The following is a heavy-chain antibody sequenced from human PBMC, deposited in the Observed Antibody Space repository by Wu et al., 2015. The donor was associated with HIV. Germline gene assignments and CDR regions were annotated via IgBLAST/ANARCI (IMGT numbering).Heavy chain of an antibody. CDR3: AREVLMVYAYPHEYLQH. CDR2: ISAYNGNT. Sequence: QVQLVQSGAEVKKPGASVKVSCKASGYTFTSYGISWVRQAPGQGLEWMGWISAYNGNTNYAQKLQGRVTMTTDTSTSTAYMELRSLRSDDTAVYYCAREVLMVYAYPHEYLQHWGQGTLVTVSS. D-gene: IGHD2-8*01. J-gene: IGHJ1*01. V-gene: IGHV1-18*01. CDR1: GYTFTSYG.